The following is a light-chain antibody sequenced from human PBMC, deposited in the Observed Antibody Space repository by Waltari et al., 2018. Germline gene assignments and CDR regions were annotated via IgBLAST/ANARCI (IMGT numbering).Light chain of an antibody. CDR2: EVR. CDR1: RSDVGAYTY. CDR3: NSYTSSSTLV. Sequence: QSPLTQPASVSGSPGQSITISCTGTRSDVGAYTYVSWYQQHPGTAPKLMIYEVRKRPSGVSNRFSGSKSGNTASLTISGLQAEDEADYYCNSYTSSSTLVFGGGTKLTVL. J-gene: IGLJ2*01. V-gene: IGLV2-14*01.